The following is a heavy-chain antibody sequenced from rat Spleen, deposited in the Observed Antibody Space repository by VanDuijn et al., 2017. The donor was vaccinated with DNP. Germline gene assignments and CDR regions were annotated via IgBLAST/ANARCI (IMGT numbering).Heavy chain of an antibody. Sequence: EVRLVESGGGLVQPGRSLKLSCAASGFTFSNYYMAWVRQAPTKGLEWVAYISTGGGSTYYRDSVKGRFTISRDNAQSTLYLQMDSLRSEDTATYYCAREGDYGGYSAKFDYWGQGVMVTVSS. J-gene: IGHJ2*01. V-gene: IGHV5-27*01. CDR1: GFTFSNYY. CDR3: AREGDYGGYSAKFDY. D-gene: IGHD1-11*01. CDR2: ISTGGGST.